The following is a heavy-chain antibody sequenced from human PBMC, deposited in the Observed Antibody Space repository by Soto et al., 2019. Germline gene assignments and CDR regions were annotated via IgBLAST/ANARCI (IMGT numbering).Heavy chain of an antibody. D-gene: IGHD6-19*01. CDR2: IYGGGTT. CDR3: VQTTGWPGFDF. Sequence: EVQLVESGGGLIQPGGSLRLSCAASGFAVSSKYRTWVRQAPGKGLEWVSVIYGGGTTYYADSVTGRFTISRDTSKNTLYLQMNSLRAEDTAVYYCVQTTGWPGFDFWGQGTLVTVSS. CDR1: GFAVSSKY. V-gene: IGHV3-53*01. J-gene: IGHJ4*02.